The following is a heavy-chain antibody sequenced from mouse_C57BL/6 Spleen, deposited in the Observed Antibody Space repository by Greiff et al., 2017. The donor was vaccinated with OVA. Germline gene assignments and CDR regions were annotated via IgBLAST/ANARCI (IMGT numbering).Heavy chain of an antibody. V-gene: IGHV1-80*01. CDR3: AKGSYSNYPDY. CDR1: GYAFSSYW. Sequence: QVQLQQSGAELVKPGASVKISCKASGYAFSSYWMNWVKQRPGKGLEWIGQIYPGDGDTDYNGKFKGKATLTADKSSSTAYMQLSSLTSEDSAVYFCAKGSYSNYPDYWGQGTTLTVSS. CDR2: IYPGDGDT. J-gene: IGHJ2*01. D-gene: IGHD2-5*01.